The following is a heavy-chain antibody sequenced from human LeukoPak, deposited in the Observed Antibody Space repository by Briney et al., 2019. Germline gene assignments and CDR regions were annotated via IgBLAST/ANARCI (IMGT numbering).Heavy chain of an antibody. CDR1: GGSISSYY. V-gene: IGHV4-59*12. Sequence: SETLSLTCTVAGGSISSYYWSWIRQPPGKGLEWIGYIYYSGSTNYNPSLKSRVTISVDTSKNQFSLKLSSVTAADTAVYYCARERGPAWIQLWADDAFDIWGQGTMVTVSS. CDR2: IYYSGST. D-gene: IGHD5-18*01. J-gene: IGHJ3*02. CDR3: ARERGPAWIQLWADDAFDI.